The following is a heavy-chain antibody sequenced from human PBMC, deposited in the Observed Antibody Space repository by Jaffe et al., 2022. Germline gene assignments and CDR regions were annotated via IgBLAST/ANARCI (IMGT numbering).Heavy chain of an antibody. V-gene: IGHV4-38-2*01. CDR3: ARVQGSGGYDYFYYYYMDV. J-gene: IGHJ6*03. CDR2: VYHSGST. D-gene: IGHD6-19*01. CDR1: GYSISSGYY. Sequence: QVQLQESGPGLVKPSETLSLTCAVSGYSISSGYYWGWIRQPPGKGLEWIGSVYHSGSTYYNPSLQSRLTISVDTSKNQFSLKLSSVTAADTAVYYCARVQGSGGYDYFYYYYMDVWGKGTTVTVSS.